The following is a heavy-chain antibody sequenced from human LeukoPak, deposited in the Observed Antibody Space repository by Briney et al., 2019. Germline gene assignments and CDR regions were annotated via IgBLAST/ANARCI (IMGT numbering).Heavy chain of an antibody. D-gene: IGHD1-26*01. V-gene: IGHV3-30*18. J-gene: IGHJ4*02. Sequence: PGGSLRLSCAASRFTLSSYGMHWVRQAPGKGLEWVALISFDGSNQYYADSVKGRFTISRDNSKNTLYLQMNSLRAEDTAVYYCAKPPEVGATVGYFDYWGQGTLVTVSS. CDR2: ISFDGSNQ. CDR3: AKPPEVGATVGYFDY. CDR1: RFTLSSYG.